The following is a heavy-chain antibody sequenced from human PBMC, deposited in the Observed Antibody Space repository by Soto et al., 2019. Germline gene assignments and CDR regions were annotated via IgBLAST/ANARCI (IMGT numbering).Heavy chain of an antibody. CDR1: EFTFSSNA. V-gene: IGHV3-23*01. D-gene: IGHD6-13*01. CDR2: ITGSGSTT. Sequence: EVQLLESGGGLVQPGGSLRLSCEASEFTFSSNAMHWVRQAPGKGLEWVSGITGSGSTTFYADSVKGRFTISRDNSKNTLYLHMSSLRAEDTATYYCAKDFTAYLSSWFHLWGQGTLVTVSS. J-gene: IGHJ5*02. CDR3: AKDFTAYLSSWFHL.